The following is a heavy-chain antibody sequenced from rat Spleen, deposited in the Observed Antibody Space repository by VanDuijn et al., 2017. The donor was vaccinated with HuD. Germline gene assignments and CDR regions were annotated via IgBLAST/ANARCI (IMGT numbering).Heavy chain of an antibody. CDR1: GFTFSDYA. V-gene: IGHV5-29*01. Sequence: EVHLVESGGGLVPPGRSLKLSCAVSGFTFSDYAMAWVRQAPTKGLEWVATISFDGSSTYYGDSVKGRFTISRDNAQRTLYLQMDSLRAEDTATYYCATAFAVKGITIAAISSFDYWGQGVMVTVSS. D-gene: IGHD1-2*01. J-gene: IGHJ2*01. CDR3: ATAFAVKGITIAAISSFDY. CDR2: ISFDGSST.